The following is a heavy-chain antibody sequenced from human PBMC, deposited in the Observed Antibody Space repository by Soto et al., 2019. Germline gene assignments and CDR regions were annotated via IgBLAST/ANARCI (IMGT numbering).Heavy chain of an antibody. J-gene: IGHJ6*02. CDR1: GYTVTSPG. Sequence: AAVTVSCKASGYTVTSPGISWVRQAPGQGLEWMGWISAYNGNTNYAQKLQGRVTMTTDTSTSTAYMELRSLRSDDTAVYYCAREVVTSGWYYGMDVWGQGTTVTVSS. V-gene: IGHV1-18*01. CDR3: AREVVTSGWYYGMDV. CDR2: ISAYNGNT. D-gene: IGHD6-19*01.